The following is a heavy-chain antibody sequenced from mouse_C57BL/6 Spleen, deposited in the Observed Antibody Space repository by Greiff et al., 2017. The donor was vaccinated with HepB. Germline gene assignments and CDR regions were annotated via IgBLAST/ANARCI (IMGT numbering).Heavy chain of an antibody. V-gene: IGHV1-50*01. CDR3: ARGATVVAIDY. J-gene: IGHJ2*01. D-gene: IGHD1-1*01. CDR2: IDPSDSDT. Sequence: VQLQQPGAELVKPGASVKLSCKASGYTFTSYWMQWVKQRPGQGLEWIGEIDPSDSDTNYNQKFKGKATMTVDTSSSTAYMQLSSLTSEDSAVYYCARGATVVAIDYWGQGTTLTVSS. CDR1: GYTFTSYW.